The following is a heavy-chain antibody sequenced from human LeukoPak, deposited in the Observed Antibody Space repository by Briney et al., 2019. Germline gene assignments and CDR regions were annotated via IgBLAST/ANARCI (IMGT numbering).Heavy chain of an antibody. J-gene: IGHJ4*02. V-gene: IGHV3-21*01. CDR3: ATNSPETAAFDY. D-gene: IGHD1-1*01. Sequence: GGSLRLSCAASGLTFSRYNMNWVRQAPGKGLEWVSSIGTSSNNIYYTDSVKGRFTISRDNAKNSLYLQMDSLRAEDPAVYYCATNSPETAAFDYWTREPWSPSPQ. CDR2: IGTSSNNI. CDR1: GLTFSRYN.